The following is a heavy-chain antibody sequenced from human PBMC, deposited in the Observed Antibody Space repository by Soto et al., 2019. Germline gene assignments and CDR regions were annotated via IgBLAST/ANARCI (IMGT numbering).Heavy chain of an antibody. CDR2: ISAYNGNT. J-gene: IGHJ6*02. Sequence: VQLVQSGAEVKKPGASVKVSCKASGYTFTSYGISWVRQAPGQGLEWMGWISAYNGNTNYAQKLQGRVTMTTDTSTSTAYMELRSLRSDDTAVYYCARDAPTYQLLYGADYYGMDVWGQGTTVTVSS. CDR1: GYTFTSYG. CDR3: ARDAPTYQLLYGADYYGMDV. V-gene: IGHV1-18*04. D-gene: IGHD2-2*02.